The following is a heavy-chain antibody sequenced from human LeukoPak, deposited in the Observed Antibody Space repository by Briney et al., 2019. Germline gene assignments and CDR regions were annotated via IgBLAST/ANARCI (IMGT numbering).Heavy chain of an antibody. CDR3: TRHIEAAAGNYYYYYYMDV. D-gene: IGHD6-13*01. CDR2: IRSKANSYAT. V-gene: IGHV3-73*01. Sequence: GGSLRLSCAPSGFTFSVSAMHGVRQASGKGLEWGGRIRSKANSYATAYAASVKGKFTISRDDSKNTAYLQMNSLKTEDTAVYYCTRHIEAAAGNYYYYYYMDVWGKGTTVTVSS. J-gene: IGHJ6*03. CDR1: GFTFSVSA.